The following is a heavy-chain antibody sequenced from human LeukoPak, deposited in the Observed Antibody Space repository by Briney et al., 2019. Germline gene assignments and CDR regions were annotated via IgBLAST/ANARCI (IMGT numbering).Heavy chain of an antibody. J-gene: IGHJ6*03. CDR1: GGSISSGSYY. CDR2: IYTSGST. D-gene: IGHD3-3*01. V-gene: IGHV4-61*02. CDR3: ASRLRFLELLERVMDV. Sequence: PSETLSLTCTVSGGSISSGSYYWSWIRQPAGKGLEWIGRIYTSGSTNYNPSLKSRVTISVDTSKNQFSLKLSSVTAADTAVYYCASRLRFLELLERVMDVWGKGTTVTVSS.